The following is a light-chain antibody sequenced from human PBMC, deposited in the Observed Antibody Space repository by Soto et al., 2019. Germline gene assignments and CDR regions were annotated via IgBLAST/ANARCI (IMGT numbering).Light chain of an antibody. CDR3: GTWDSSLSVYV. V-gene: IGLV1-51*01. J-gene: IGLJ1*01. CDR2: DNN. CDR1: SSNIGNNY. Sequence: QSVGTQPPAVSSAPGHKVTISCSGSSSNIGNNYVSWYQQLPGTAPKLLIYDNNKRPSGIPDRFSGSKSGTSATLGITGLQTGDEADYYCGTWDSSLSVYVFGTGTKV.